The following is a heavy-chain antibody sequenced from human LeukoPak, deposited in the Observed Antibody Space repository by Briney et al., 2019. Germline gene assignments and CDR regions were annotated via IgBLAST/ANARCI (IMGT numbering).Heavy chain of an antibody. Sequence: PSGTLSLTCTVSGGSISSYYWSWIRQPPGKGLEWIGYIYYSGSTNYNPSLKSRVTISVDTSKNQFSLKLSSVTAADTAVYYCARVAYCGGDCYSYIDYWGQGTLVTVSS. CDR1: GGSISSYY. J-gene: IGHJ4*02. CDR3: ARVAYCGGDCYSYIDY. CDR2: IYYSGST. V-gene: IGHV4-59*01. D-gene: IGHD2-21*02.